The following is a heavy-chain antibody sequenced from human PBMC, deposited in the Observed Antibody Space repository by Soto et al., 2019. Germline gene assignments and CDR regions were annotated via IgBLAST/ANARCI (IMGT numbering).Heavy chain of an antibody. CDR1: GFTFSSYG. D-gene: IGHD3-3*01. V-gene: IGHV3-33*01. J-gene: IGHJ6*02. Sequence: GGSLRLSCAASGFTFSSYGMHWVRQAPGKGLEWVAVIWYDGSNKYYADSVKGRFTISRDNSKNTLYLQMNSLRAEDMAVYYCARVTYYDFWSGYPPRYGMDVWGQGTTVTVSS. CDR2: IWYDGSNK. CDR3: ARVTYYDFWSGYPPRYGMDV.